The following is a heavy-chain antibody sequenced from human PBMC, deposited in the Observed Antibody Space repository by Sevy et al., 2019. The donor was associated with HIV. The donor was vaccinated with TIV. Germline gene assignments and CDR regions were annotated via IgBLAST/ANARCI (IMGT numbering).Heavy chain of an antibody. J-gene: IGHJ6*02. CDR1: GGSISSYY. CDR2: IYSSGST. CDR3: ARDQGGSYSYYSYYGMDV. Sequence: SETLSLTCTVSGGSISSYYWSWIRQPAGKGLEWIGRIYSSGSTNYNPSLKSRVTMSVDTSKNQFSLKLSSVTAAGTAVYYCARDQGGSYSYYSYYGMDVWGQGTMVTVSS. V-gene: IGHV4-4*07. D-gene: IGHD1-26*01.